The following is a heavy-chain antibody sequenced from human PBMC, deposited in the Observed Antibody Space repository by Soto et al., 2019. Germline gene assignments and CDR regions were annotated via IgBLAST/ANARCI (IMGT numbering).Heavy chain of an antibody. CDR1: GGSVSSGAYY. CDR2: IYYSGST. J-gene: IGHJ3*02. D-gene: IGHD5-12*01. V-gene: IGHV4-31*03. CDR3: ARARLRAVYAFDI. Sequence: SETLSLTCTVSGGSVSSGAYYWTWIRQRPGKGLEWIGYIYYSGSTYYSSSLKSRLSISLDTSKNQFSLRLSSVTAADTAMYYCARARLRAVYAFDIWGQGTMVTVSS.